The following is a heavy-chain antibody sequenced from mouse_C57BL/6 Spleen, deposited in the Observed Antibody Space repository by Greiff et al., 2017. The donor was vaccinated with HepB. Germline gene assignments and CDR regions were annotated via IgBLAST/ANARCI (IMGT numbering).Heavy chain of an antibody. CDR1: GYSFTGYY. CDR2: INPSTGGT. V-gene: IGHV1-42*01. J-gene: IGHJ4*01. Sequence: VQLKQSGPELVKPGASVKISCKASGYSFTGYYMNWVKQSPEKSLEWIGEINPSTGGTTYNQKFKAKATLTVDKSSSTAYMQLKSLTSEDSADYYCARWGGAMDYWGQGTSVTVSS. CDR3: ARWGGAMDY.